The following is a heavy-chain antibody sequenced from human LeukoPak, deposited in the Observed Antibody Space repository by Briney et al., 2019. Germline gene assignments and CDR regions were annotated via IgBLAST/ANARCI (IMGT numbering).Heavy chain of an antibody. Sequence: ASVKVSCKGYGYTFTSYGINWVRQAPGQGLEWMGWISGYNGNTNYAQKFQGRVTMTTDTSTSTAYVELRSLRSDDTAVYYCARVVPLLAWVGEVTDPTDLDYWGQGTLVTVSS. CDR2: ISGYNGNT. D-gene: IGHD3-10*01. CDR3: ARVVPLLAWVGEVTDPTDLDY. J-gene: IGHJ4*02. V-gene: IGHV1-18*01. CDR1: GYTFTSYG.